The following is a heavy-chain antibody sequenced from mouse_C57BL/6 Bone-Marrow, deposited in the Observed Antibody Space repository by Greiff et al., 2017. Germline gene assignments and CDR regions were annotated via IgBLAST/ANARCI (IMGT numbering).Heavy chain of an antibody. CDR3: ASVYYEGFAY. CDR2: INYDGSST. CDR1: GFTFSDYY. J-gene: IGHJ3*01. V-gene: IGHV5-16*01. D-gene: IGHD2-4*01. Sequence: EVTLMESEGGLVQPGSSMKLSCTASGFTFSDYYMAWVRQVPETGLEWVANINYDGSSTYYLASLKSRFIISSDNAKNILYLLMSSRKSEDTATYYCASVYYEGFAYWGQGTLVTVSA.